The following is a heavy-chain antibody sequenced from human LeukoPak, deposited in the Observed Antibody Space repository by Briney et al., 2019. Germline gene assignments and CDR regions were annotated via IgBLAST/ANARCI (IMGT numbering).Heavy chain of an antibody. CDR3: AREPDTSASDYFDY. Sequence: GGSLRLSRAASGFTFRNYEMNWVRQASGKGLEWVSYVSGGGKTSYYADSVRGRFTISRDNARNSLYLHVNSLRAEDTAVYYCAREPDTSASDYFDYWGQGTLVTVSS. V-gene: IGHV3-48*03. J-gene: IGHJ4*02. CDR1: GFTFRNYE. D-gene: IGHD2-2*01. CDR2: VSGGGKTS.